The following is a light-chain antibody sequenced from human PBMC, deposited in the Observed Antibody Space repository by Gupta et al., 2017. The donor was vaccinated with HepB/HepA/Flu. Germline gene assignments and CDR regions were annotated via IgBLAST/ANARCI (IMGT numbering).Light chain of an antibody. CDR3: QQYAETLL. J-gene: IGKJ3*01. V-gene: IGKV3-20*01. CDR1: RSVSNSH. CDR2: AAS. Sequence: EVVLTQSPGTLSLSLGERATLSCRASRSVSNSHLAWYQQRPGQPPRLLISAASKRAAGVPDRFSGSGSTTDFSLTSTSREPEDCAVYYGQQYAETLLFGHGTRVEIK.